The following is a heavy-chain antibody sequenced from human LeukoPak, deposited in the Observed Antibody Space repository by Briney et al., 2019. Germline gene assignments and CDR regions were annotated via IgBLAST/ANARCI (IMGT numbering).Heavy chain of an antibody. CDR3: ARELLITRTWFDP. J-gene: IGHJ5*02. Sequence: ASVKVSCKASGYTFTTYAMNWVRQAPGQGLKWMGWINTNTGNPTYAQGFTGRFVFSLDTSVSTAYLQISSLKAEDTAVYYCARELLITRTWFDPWGQGTLVTVSS. CDR2: INTNTGNP. V-gene: IGHV7-4-1*02. D-gene: IGHD3-22*01. CDR1: GYTFTTYA.